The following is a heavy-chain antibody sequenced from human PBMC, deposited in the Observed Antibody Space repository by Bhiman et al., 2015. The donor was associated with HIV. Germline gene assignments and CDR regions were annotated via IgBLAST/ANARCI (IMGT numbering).Heavy chain of an antibody. CDR1: GFTFSSDE. CDR3: AKDLALGSSSGNYFDY. J-gene: IGHJ4*02. Sequence: EVQLVESGGAVVQPGGSLRLSCAASGFTFSSDEMNWVRQAPGKGLEWVSAISGSGGSTYYADSVKGRFTISRDNSKNTLYLQMNSLRAEDTAVYYCAKDLALGSSSGNYFDYWGQGTLVTVSS. V-gene: IGHV3-23*04. D-gene: IGHD6-6*01. CDR2: ISGSGGST.